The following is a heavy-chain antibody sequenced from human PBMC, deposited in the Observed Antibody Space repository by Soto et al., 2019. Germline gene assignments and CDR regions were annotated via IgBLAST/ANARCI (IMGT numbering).Heavy chain of an antibody. D-gene: IGHD6-13*01. CDR2: ISGSGGST. CDR1: GFTFSSYA. V-gene: IGHV3-23*01. CDR3: AKRDEAAAHEGYYYYGMDV. J-gene: IGHJ6*02. Sequence: GGSLRLSCAASGFTFSSYAMSWVRQAPGKGLEWVSAISGSGGSTYYADSVKGRFTISRDNSKNTLYLQMNSLRAEDTAVYYCAKRDEAAAHEGYYYYGMDVWGQGTTVTVSS.